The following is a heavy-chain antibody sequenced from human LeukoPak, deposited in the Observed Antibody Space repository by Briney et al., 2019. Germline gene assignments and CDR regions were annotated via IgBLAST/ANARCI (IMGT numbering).Heavy chain of an antibody. Sequence: SETLSLTCTVSGGSISSGGYYWSGIRQHPGKGLKWIGYIYTSGSTNYNPSLKVRVTISVATSKNQFSLKLSSVTAADTAVYYCARSRGYSYGPVAYWGQGTLVTVSS. CDR3: ARSRGYSYGPVAY. D-gene: IGHD5-18*01. CDR1: GGSISSGGYY. V-gene: IGHV4-61*08. J-gene: IGHJ4*02. CDR2: IYTSGST.